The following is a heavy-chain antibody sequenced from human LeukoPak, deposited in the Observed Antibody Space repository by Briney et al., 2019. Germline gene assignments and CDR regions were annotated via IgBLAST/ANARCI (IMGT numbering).Heavy chain of an antibody. CDR3: ARVSYCSGGSCYNAFDI. D-gene: IGHD2-15*01. V-gene: IGHV4-34*01. CDR1: GVSFSGYY. CDR2: INHSGST. Sequence: SETLSLTCAVYGVSFSGYYWSWIRQPPGKGLEWIGEINHSGSTNYNPSLKSRVTISVDTSKNQFSLKLSSVTAADTAVYYCARVSYCSGGSCYNAFDIWGQGTLVTVSS. J-gene: IGHJ3*02.